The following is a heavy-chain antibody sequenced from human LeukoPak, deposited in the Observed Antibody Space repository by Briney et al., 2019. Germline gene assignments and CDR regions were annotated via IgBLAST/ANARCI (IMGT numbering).Heavy chain of an antibody. CDR2: ISSSSSYI. CDR3: ARIYGSGSYYDY. J-gene: IGHJ4*02. Sequence: PGGSLRLSCVASGFTFSSYSINWVRQVQGKVLEWVSSISSSSSYIYYADSVKGRFTISRDNGKNSLYLQMNSLRAEATAVYYCARIYGSGSYYDYWGQGTLVTVSS. V-gene: IGHV3-21*01. D-gene: IGHD3-10*01. CDR1: GFTFSSYS.